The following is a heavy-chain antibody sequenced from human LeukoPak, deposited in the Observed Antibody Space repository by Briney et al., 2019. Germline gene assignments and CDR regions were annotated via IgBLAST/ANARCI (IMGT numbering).Heavy chain of an antibody. D-gene: IGHD3-22*01. J-gene: IGHJ4*02. Sequence: SETLSLTCTVSGGSISSSSYYWGWIRQPPGKGLEWIGSIYYSGSTYYNPSLKSRVTISVDTSKNQFSLKLSSVTAADTAVYYCARRYSYYTSGYYYEYYFDYLGQGTLVTVSS. V-gene: IGHV4-39*01. CDR3: ARRYSYYTSGYYYEYYFDY. CDR1: GGSISSSSYY. CDR2: IYYSGST.